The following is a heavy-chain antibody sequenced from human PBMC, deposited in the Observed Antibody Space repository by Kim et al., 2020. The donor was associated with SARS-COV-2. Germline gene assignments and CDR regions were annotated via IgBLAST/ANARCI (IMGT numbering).Heavy chain of an antibody. CDR2: ISSSGSTI. CDR1: GFTFSSYE. D-gene: IGHD1-26*01. J-gene: IGHJ4*02. Sequence: GGSLRLSCAASGFTFSSYEMNWVRQAPGKGLEWVSYISSSGSTIYYADSVKGRFTISRDNAKNSLYLQMNSLRAEDTAVYYCATQRGGGGRTSEPTPDYWGQGTLVTVSS. V-gene: IGHV3-48*03. CDR3: ATQRGGGGRTSEPTPDY.